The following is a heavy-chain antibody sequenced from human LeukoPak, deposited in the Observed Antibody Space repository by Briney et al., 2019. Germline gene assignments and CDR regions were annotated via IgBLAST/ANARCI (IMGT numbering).Heavy chain of an antibody. V-gene: IGHV3-21*01. D-gene: IGHD1-14*01. Sequence: GGSLRLSCAASGLTFSSCGFNWVRQAPGKGLEWVSSIGPTGTDRYYADSVRGRFTISRDNAKNSMYLQMDSLRDEDTAVYYCAAETIGRHYDYWGQGTLLTVSS. J-gene: IGHJ4*02. CDR3: AAETIGRHYDY. CDR1: GLTFSSCG. CDR2: IGPTGTDR.